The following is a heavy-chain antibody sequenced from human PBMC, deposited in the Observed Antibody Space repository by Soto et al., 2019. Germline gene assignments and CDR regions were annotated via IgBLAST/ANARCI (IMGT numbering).Heavy chain of an antibody. V-gene: IGHV4-34*01. Sequence: QVQLQQWGAGLLKPSETLSLTCAVYGGSFSGYYWSWIRQPPGKGLEWIGEINHSGSTNYNPSLKSRVTISVDTSKNQLSLKLSSVTAADTAVYYCARVAYYDFWCGPPGNMDVWGQGTTVTVSS. D-gene: IGHD3-3*01. J-gene: IGHJ6*02. CDR3: ARVAYYDFWCGPPGNMDV. CDR2: INHSGST. CDR1: GGSFSGYY.